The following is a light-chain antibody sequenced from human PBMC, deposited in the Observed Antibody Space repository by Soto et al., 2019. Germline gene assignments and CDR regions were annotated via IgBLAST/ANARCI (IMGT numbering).Light chain of an antibody. CDR1: SGHSSYD. J-gene: IGLJ2*01. V-gene: IGLV4-69*01. CDR3: QTWCTGYAR. Sequence: QSVLTQSPSASASLGGSVKLTCTLSSGHSSYDIAWHQQQPEKGRRYLMKLNSDGSHTQRDGIPDRFSGPSSGAERYHTISSLQSEDEADYYFQTWCTGYARFGGGTKLTAL. CDR2: LNSDGSH.